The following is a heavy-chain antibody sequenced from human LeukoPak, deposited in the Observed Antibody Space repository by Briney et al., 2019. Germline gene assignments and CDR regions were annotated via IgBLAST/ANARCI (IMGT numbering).Heavy chain of an antibody. J-gene: IGHJ4*02. CDR1: GYSFTSYW. Sequence: GESLKISCKGSGYSFTSYWIGWVRQMPGKGLEWMGIIYPGDSDTRYSPSFQGQVTISADKSISTAYLQWSSLKASDTATYYCARQITMVRGVIVYFDYWGQGTLVTVSS. CDR2: IYPGDSDT. CDR3: ARQITMVRGVIVYFDY. D-gene: IGHD3-10*01. V-gene: IGHV5-51*01.